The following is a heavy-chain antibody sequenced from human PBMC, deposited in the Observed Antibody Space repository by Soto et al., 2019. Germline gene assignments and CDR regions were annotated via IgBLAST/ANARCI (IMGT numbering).Heavy chain of an antibody. CDR3: STTYYDILPGDYYGAGDY. Sequence: QVQLVQSGAEVKKPGASVKVSCKASGYTFTSYGISWVRQAPGQGLEWMGWISAYNGNTNYAQKLQVRVNMTTDTSTSTAYMELRSLRSDDSAVYYCSTTYYDILPGDYYGAGDYWGQGTLVTVSS. D-gene: IGHD3-9*01. CDR1: GYTFTSYG. V-gene: IGHV1-18*01. J-gene: IGHJ4*02. CDR2: ISAYNGNT.